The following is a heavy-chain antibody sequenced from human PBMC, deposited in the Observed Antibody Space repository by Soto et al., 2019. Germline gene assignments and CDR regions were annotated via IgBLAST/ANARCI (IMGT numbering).Heavy chain of an antibody. V-gene: IGHV2-26*01. CDR1: GFSLSNARMG. CDR2: IFSNDEK. D-gene: IGHD3-3*01. CDR3: ARIPGYDFWSGYYEYYFDY. Sequence: QVTLKESGPVLVKPTETLTLTCTVSGFSLSNARMGVSWIRQPPGKALEWLAHIFSNDEKSYSTSLKSRLTISKDTSKSQVVLTMTNIDPVDTATYYCARIPGYDFWSGYYEYYFDYWGQGTLVTVSS. J-gene: IGHJ4*02.